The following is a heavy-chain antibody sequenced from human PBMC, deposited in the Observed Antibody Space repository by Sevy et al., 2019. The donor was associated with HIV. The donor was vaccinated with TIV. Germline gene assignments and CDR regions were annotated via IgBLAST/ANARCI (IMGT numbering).Heavy chain of an antibody. CDR2: IYNEGST. CDR1: GFSVNGNH. Sequence: GGSLRLSCIVSGFSVNGNHINWVRQAPGKGPEWVSIIYNEGSTKYADSVKGRFTISRDNAKDTVYLQMNSLRAGDTALYYCHGFGGYASWGQGTLVTVSS. CDR3: HGFGGYAS. J-gene: IGHJ1*01. V-gene: IGHV3-53*01. D-gene: IGHD5-12*01.